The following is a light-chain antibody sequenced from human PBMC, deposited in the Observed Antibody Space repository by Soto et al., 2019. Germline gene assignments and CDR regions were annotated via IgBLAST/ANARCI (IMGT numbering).Light chain of an antibody. CDR1: SSDVGAHDY. J-gene: IGLJ3*02. Sequence: QSALTQPPSASGSPGQSVTISCTGTSSDVGAHDYVSWYQKHPVRAPRLIIYEVNKRPSGVPDRFSGSKSGNTASLSVSGLQAEDEGDYYCSFAAGSTYWVFGGGTKLTVL. CDR2: EVN. V-gene: IGLV2-8*01. CDR3: SFAAGSTYWV.